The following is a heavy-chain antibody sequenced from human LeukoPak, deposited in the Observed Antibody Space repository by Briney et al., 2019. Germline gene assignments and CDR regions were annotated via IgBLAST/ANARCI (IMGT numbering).Heavy chain of an antibody. CDR3: ARGREGSSWYVGWFDP. J-gene: IGHJ5*02. CDR1: GFTFRSHA. D-gene: IGHD6-13*01. V-gene: IGHV3-23*01. CDR2: IDNSGRNT. Sequence: AGGSLRLSCGASGFTFRSHAMSWVRQAPGKGLEWVSSIDNSGRNTYYADSVKGRSTMSRDNSKNSLYLQMNCLRAEDTAVYYCARGREGSSWYVGWFDPWGQGTLVTVSS.